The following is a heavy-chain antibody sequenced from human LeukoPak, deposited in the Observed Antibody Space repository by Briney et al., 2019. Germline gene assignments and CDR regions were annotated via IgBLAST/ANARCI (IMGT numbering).Heavy chain of an antibody. CDR1: GGSISSSSYY. CDR2: IYYSGST. V-gene: IGHV4-39*01. Sequence: SETLSLTCTVPGGSISSSSYYWGWIRQPPGKGLEWIGSIYYSGSTYYNPSLKSRVTISVDTSKNQFSLKLSSVTAADTAVYYCARHLVVPAASRGFDYWGQGTLVTVSS. D-gene: IGHD2-2*01. CDR3: ARHLVVPAASRGFDY. J-gene: IGHJ4*02.